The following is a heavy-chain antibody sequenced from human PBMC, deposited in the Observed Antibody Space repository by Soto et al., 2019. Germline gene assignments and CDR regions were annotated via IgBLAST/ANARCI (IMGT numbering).Heavy chain of an antibody. Sequence: PSETLSLTCIVSGGSISSSSYYWGWVRQPPGKGLEWIGSIYYSGSTYYNPSLKSRVTISVDTSKNQLSLKLTSVTAAETAVYYCARHVKWTPSDYWGQGTPVTVSS. J-gene: IGHJ4*02. CDR2: IYYSGST. D-gene: IGHD1-26*01. CDR1: GGSISSSSYY. V-gene: IGHV4-39*01. CDR3: ARHVKWTPSDY.